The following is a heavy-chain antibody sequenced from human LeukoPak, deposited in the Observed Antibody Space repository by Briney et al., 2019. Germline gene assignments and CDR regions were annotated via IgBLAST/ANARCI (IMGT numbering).Heavy chain of an antibody. D-gene: IGHD3-9*01. Sequence: GGSLRLSCAASGFTFSSYAMSWVRQAPGKGLEWVSAISGSGGSTYYADSVKGGFTISRDNSKNTLYLQMNSLRAEDTAVYYCAKAPEYYDILTGYDYYGMDVWGQGTTVTVSS. CDR1: GFTFSSYA. J-gene: IGHJ6*02. CDR3: AKAPEYYDILTGYDYYGMDV. V-gene: IGHV3-23*01. CDR2: ISGSGGST.